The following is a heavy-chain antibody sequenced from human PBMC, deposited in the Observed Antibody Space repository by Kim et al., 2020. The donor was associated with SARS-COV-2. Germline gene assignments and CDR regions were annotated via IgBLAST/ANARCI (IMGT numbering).Heavy chain of an antibody. D-gene: IGHD2-21*01. Sequence: GSLRLSCAASGFTFTTFPMTWVRQAPGKGLEWVSLISAAGYNTYYADSVKGRFTIPRDNSKNTLYLQMNSLRDEDTAVYYCAKAYSIIAPGVDYWGRGPLVTVSS. V-gene: IGHV3-23*01. CDR1: GFTFTTFP. CDR3: AKAYSIIAPGVDY. J-gene: IGHJ4*02. CDR2: ISAAGYNT.